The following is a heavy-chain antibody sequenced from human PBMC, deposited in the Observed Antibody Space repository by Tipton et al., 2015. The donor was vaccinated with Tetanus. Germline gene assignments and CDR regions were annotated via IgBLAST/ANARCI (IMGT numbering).Heavy chain of an antibody. Sequence: GLVKPSETLSLTCSVSGGSIYNYNIHLDWIRQSPERGLEWLGGIHDRGNINYNPSLKSRVTISSDRSKNQVSLKVTSVTAADTAVYFCVGHFDHTDYADYWGQGARVTVSS. CDR3: VGHFDHTDYADY. J-gene: IGHJ4*02. CDR2: IHDRGNI. V-gene: IGHV4-39*01. CDR1: GGSIYNYNIH. D-gene: IGHD3-9*01.